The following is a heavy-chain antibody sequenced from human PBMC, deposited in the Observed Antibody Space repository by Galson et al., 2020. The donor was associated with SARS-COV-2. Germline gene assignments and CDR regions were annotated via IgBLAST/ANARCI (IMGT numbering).Heavy chain of an antibody. V-gene: IGHV3-30-3*01. CDR1: GFTFSSYA. D-gene: IGHD2-2*02. CDR3: ARGEDIVVVPAAIDYYYYYGMDV. Sequence: TGGSLRLSCAASGFTFSSYAMHWVRQAPGKGLEWVAVISYDGSNKYYADSVKGRFTISRDNSKNTLYLQMNSLRAEDTAVYYCARGEDIVVVPAAIDYYYYYGMDVWGQGTTVTVSS. J-gene: IGHJ6*02. CDR2: ISYDGSNK.